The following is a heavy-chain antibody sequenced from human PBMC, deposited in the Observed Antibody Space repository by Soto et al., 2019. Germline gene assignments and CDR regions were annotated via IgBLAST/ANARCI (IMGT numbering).Heavy chain of an antibody. CDR3: ARARLRAVYAFDF. D-gene: IGHD4-17*01. J-gene: IGHJ3*01. V-gene: IGHV4-31*02. Sequence: WTWVRQHPGKGLEWIGDIYYNGNTYFSPSLKSRLTISIDTSKNQFSLKLSSVTAADTAMYYCARARLRAVYAFDFWGQGTMVTVSS. CDR2: IYYNGNT.